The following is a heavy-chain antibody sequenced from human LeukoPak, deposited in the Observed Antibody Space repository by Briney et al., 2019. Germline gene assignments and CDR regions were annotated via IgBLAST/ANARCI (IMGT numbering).Heavy chain of an antibody. J-gene: IGHJ4*02. CDR2: IIPIFGTA. CDR3: ARDAATVVTPPDY. Sequence: ASVKVSCKASGGTFSSYAISWVRQAPGQGLEWMGGIIPIFGTANYAQKFQGRVTITADESTSTAYMELSSLRSEDTAVYYCARDAATVVTPPDYWGQGTLVTVSS. CDR1: GGTFSSYA. D-gene: IGHD4-23*01. V-gene: IGHV1-69*13.